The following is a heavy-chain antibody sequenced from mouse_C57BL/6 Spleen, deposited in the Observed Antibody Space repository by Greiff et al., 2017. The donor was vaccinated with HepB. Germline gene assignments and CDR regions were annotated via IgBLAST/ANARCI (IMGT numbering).Heavy chain of an antibody. CDR1: GYTFTDYY. V-gene: IGHV1-26*01. CDR2: INPNNGGT. D-gene: IGHD3-2*02. Sequence: EVQLQQSGPELVKPGASVKISCKASGYTFTDYYMNWVKQSHGKSLEWIGDINPNNGGTSYNQKFKGKATLTVDKSSSTAYMELRSLTSEDSAVYYCARSGGTAQATFDYWGQGTTLTVSS. J-gene: IGHJ2*01. CDR3: ARSGGTAQATFDY.